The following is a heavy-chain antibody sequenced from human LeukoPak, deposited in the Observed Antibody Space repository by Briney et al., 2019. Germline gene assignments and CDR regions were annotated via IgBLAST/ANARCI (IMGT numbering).Heavy chain of an antibody. CDR1: GFTFSSYW. CDR2: IIGSGGST. V-gene: IGHV3-23*01. D-gene: IGHD6-13*01. Sequence: GGPLSLSCAASGFTFSSYWRHWVRQAPGKGLGWVSSIIGSGGSTYYAASVTGRFTISRDNSKNTLYLQMNSLRAEDTAVYYCAKVGGSSSWSKTTRYYFDYWGQGTLVTVSS. CDR3: AKVGGSSSWSKTTRYYFDY. J-gene: IGHJ4*02.